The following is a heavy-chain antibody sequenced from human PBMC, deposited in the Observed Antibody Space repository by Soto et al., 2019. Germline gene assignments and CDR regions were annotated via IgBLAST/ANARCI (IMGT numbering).Heavy chain of an antibody. CDR1: GFTFNSYA. V-gene: IGHV3-23*01. CDR3: AKLGSSSWSPHYYFDY. CDR2: ITSSGSDT. Sequence: HPGGSLRLSCAASGFTFNSYAMGWVRQAPGKGLEWVSAITSSGSDTYYADSVKGRFTISRDNSKNTLYLQMNSLRAEDTAVYYCAKLGSSSWSPHYYFDYWGQGTLVTVSS. D-gene: IGHD2-2*01. J-gene: IGHJ4*02.